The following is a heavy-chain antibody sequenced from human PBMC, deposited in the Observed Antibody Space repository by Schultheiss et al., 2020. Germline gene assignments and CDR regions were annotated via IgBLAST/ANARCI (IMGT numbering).Heavy chain of an antibody. V-gene: IGHV4-39*07. CDR2: IYHSGST. CDR3: ARRGSSGTWYYFDY. Sequence: SETLSLTCTVSGGSISSNSDYWGWIRQPPGKGPEWIGEIYHSGSTNYNPSLKSRVTILLDKSKNQFSLKLNSVTAADTAVYYCARRGSSGTWYYFDYWGQGTLVNVSS. D-gene: IGHD1-1*01. J-gene: IGHJ4*02. CDR1: GGSISSNSDY.